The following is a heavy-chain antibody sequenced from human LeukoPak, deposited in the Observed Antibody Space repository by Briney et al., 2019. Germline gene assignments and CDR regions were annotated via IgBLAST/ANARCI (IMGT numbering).Heavy chain of an antibody. Sequence: GGSLRLSCAASGFTFSSYGMHWVRQAPGKGLEWVAFIRYDGSNKYYADSVKGRFTISRDNSKNTLYLQTNSLRAEDTAVYYCAKGLSVTTSIRYYYYYYYMDVWGKGTTVTVSS. CDR1: GFTFSSYG. V-gene: IGHV3-30*02. CDR3: AKGLSVTTSIRYYYYYYYMDV. D-gene: IGHD4-11*01. CDR2: IRYDGSNK. J-gene: IGHJ6*03.